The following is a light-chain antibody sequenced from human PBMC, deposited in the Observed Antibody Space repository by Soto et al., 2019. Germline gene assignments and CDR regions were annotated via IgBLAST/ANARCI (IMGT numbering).Light chain of an antibody. CDR3: KKYNNWHTT. J-gene: IGKJ5*01. Sequence: EIVLTPSPGTLSLCPVERAPLSCISSQSVSSSYLAWYKQKPGQAPRLIIYDAYTRATGVKARFSGSGSGKEFTITIRSLHYEDFAVYYCKKYNNWHTTCGKGKRLEIK. CDR2: DAY. V-gene: IGKV3-15*01. CDR1: QSVSSSY.